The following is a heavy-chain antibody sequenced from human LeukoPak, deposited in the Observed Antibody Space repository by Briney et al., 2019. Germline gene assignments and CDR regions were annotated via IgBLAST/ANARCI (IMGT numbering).Heavy chain of an antibody. Sequence: PSETLSLTCTVCGGSISSYYWSWIRQPPGKGLEWIGYIYYSGSTNYNPSLKSRVTISVDTSKNQFSLKLSSVTAADTAVYYCARGGYSSSWFTPINRDAFDIWGQGTMVTVSS. J-gene: IGHJ3*02. D-gene: IGHD6-13*01. V-gene: IGHV4-59*01. CDR2: IYYSGST. CDR3: ARGGYSSSWFTPINRDAFDI. CDR1: GGSISSYY.